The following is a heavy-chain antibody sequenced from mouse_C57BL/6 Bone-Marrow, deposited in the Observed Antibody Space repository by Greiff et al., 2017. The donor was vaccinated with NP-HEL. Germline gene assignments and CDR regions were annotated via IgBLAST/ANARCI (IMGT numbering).Heavy chain of an antibody. CDR2: IWRGGST. CDR1: GFSLTSYG. J-gene: IGHJ3*01. Sequence: VKLMESGPGLVQPSQSLSITCTVSGFSLTSYGVHWVRQSPGKGLEWLGVIWRGGSTDYNAAFISRLSISKDNSKSQVFFKMNSLQADDTAIYYCARNYGPGFAYWGQGTLVTVSA. V-gene: IGHV2-2*01. D-gene: IGHD1-1*02. CDR3: ARNYGPGFAY.